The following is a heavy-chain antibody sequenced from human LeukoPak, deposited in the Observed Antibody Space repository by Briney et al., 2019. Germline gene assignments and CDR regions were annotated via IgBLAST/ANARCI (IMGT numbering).Heavy chain of an antibody. J-gene: IGHJ4*02. CDR1: GFTFSSYA. Sequence: GGSLRLSCAASGFTFSSYAMHWVREAPGKGLEWVAVISYDGSNKYYADSVKGRFTISRDNAKNSLYLQMNSLRAEDTAVYYCARDRGSYGSPYFFDYWGQGTLVTVSS. D-gene: IGHD1-26*01. CDR3: ARDRGSYGSPYFFDY. CDR2: ISYDGSNK. V-gene: IGHV3-30-3*01.